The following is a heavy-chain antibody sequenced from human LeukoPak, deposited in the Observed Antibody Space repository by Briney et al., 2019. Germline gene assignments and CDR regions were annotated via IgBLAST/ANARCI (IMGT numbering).Heavy chain of an antibody. J-gene: IGHJ3*02. D-gene: IGHD3/OR15-3a*01. CDR2: ISWNSGSI. CDR3: AKGGTGYHDAFDI. Sequence: GGFLRLSCVAPGFSFDDYGMHWVRQAPGKGLEWVSGISWNSGSIGYAGSVKGRFTISRDNAKNSLYLQMNSLRPEDTALYYCAKGGTGYHDAFDIWGQGTVVTVSS. V-gene: IGHV3-9*01. CDR1: GFSFDDYG.